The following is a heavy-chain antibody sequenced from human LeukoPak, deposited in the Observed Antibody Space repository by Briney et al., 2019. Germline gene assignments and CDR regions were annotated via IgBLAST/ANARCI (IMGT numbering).Heavy chain of an antibody. D-gene: IGHD2-8*01. J-gene: IGHJ4*02. Sequence: GGSLRLSCAASGFTFSSYGMHWVRQAPGKGLEWVAVIWYDGSNSYYVDSVKGRFTISRDNSKNTLYLQMNSLRAEDTAVYYCARDRSFAAANANGPLGYWGQGTLVTVSS. CDR1: GFTFSSYG. V-gene: IGHV3-33*01. CDR3: ARDRSFAAANANGPLGY. CDR2: IWYDGSNS.